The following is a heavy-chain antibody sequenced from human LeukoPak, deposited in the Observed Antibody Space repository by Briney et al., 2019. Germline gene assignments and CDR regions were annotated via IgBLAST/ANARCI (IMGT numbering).Heavy chain of an antibody. CDR3: ARGGPYGDYPVDY. CDR1: ADSITNYY. V-gene: IGHV4-4*07. Sequence: SETLSLTCSVSADSITNYYWNWIRQPAGKGLEWIGRIYISGITNYNPSLKSRVTMSVDTSKNHFSLKLSSVTAADTAVYYCARGGPYGDYPVDYWGQGTLVTVSS. J-gene: IGHJ4*02. CDR2: IYISGIT. D-gene: IGHD4-17*01.